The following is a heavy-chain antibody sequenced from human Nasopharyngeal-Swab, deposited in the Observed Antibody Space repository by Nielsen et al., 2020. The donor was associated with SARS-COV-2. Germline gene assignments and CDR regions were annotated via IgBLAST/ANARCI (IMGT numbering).Heavy chain of an antibody. CDR2: IKSKTDGGTT. V-gene: IGHV3-15*01. D-gene: IGHD3-10*01. CDR3: TPDQWFRELGGAY. Sequence: VRQAPGKGLEWVGRIKSKTDGGTTDYAAPVKGRFTISRDDSKNTLYLQMNSLKTEDTAVYYCTPDQWFRELGGAYWGQGTLVTVSS. J-gene: IGHJ4*02.